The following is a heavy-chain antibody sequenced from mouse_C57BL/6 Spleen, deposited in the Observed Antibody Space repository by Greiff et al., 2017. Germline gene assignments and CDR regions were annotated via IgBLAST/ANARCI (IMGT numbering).Heavy chain of an antibody. CDR1: GYTFTSYW. Sequence: VQLQQPGAELVKPGASVKMSCKASGYTFTSYWITWVKQRPGQGLEWIGDIYPGSGSNNYNEKFKSKATLTVDTSSSTAYMQLSSLTSEDSAVYYCAREPRLYGNFLDYWGQVTTLTVSS. J-gene: IGHJ2*01. D-gene: IGHD2-10*02. CDR2: IYPGSGSN. V-gene: IGHV1-55*01. CDR3: AREPRLYGNFLDY.